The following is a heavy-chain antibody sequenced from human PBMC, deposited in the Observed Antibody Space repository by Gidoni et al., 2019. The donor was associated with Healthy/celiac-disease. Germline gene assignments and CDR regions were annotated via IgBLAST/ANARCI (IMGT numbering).Heavy chain of an antibody. V-gene: IGHV3-30-3*01. CDR1: GFPFSSYA. CDR3: ARDWGGPWELSFDY. J-gene: IGHJ4*02. Sequence: QVQLVESGGGGVQPGSSLRLSCAALGFPFSSYAMHGVRQAPGKGLEWVAVISYDGSNKYYADSVKGRFTISRYNSKNTLYLQMNSLRAEDTAVYYCARDWGGPWELSFDYWGQGTLVTVSS. D-gene: IGHD1-26*01. CDR2: ISYDGSNK.